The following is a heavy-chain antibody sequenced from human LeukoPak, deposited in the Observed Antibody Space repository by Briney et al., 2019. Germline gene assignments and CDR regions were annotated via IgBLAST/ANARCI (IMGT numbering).Heavy chain of an antibody. CDR1: GYTFTGYY. CDR2: INPNSGGI. CDR3: ARDPYYDYVWGSYWSYYFDY. Sequence: ASVKVSCKASGYTFTGYYMHWVRQAPGQGLEWMGWINPNSGGINYAQKFQGRVTMTRDTSISTAYMELSRLRSDDTAVYYCARDPYYDYVWGSYWSYYFDYWGQGTLVTVSS. V-gene: IGHV1-2*02. J-gene: IGHJ4*02. D-gene: IGHD3-16*01.